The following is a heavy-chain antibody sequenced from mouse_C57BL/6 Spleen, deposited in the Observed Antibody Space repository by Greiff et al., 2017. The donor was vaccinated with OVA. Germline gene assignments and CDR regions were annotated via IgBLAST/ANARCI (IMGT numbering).Heavy chain of an antibody. CDR3: ARWDGYDEGFAY. CDR1: GFTFSDYG. V-gene: IGHV5-17*01. Sequence: EVQLVESGGGLVKPGGSLKLSCAASGFTFSDYGMHWVRQAPEKGLEWVAYISSGSSTIYYADTVKGRFTISRDNAKNTLFLQMTSLRSEDTAMYYCARWDGYDEGFAYWGQGTLVTVSA. D-gene: IGHD2-2*01. J-gene: IGHJ3*01. CDR2: ISSGSSTI.